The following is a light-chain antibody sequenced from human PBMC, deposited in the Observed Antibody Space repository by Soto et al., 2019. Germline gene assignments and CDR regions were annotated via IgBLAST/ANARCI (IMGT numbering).Light chain of an antibody. Sequence: DIVLTQSPGTLSVSPGERATLSCRASQSVSSNYLAWYQQKPGQAPRLLIYGASSRATGVPDRFSASGSGTDFTLTISRLEPEDFAVYYCQQYGGSPATFGGGTKVEIK. V-gene: IGKV3-20*01. J-gene: IGKJ4*01. CDR3: QQYGGSPAT. CDR1: QSVSSNY. CDR2: GAS.